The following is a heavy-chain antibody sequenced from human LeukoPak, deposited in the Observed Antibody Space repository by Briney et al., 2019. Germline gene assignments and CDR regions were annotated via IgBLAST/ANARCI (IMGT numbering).Heavy chain of an antibody. D-gene: IGHD6-13*01. CDR2: INHSGSN. CDR1: GGSFSGYY. Sequence: PSETLSLTCAVYGGSFSGYYWSWIRQPPGKGLEWIGEINHSGSNNYNPSLKSRVTISVDTAKNQFSLKLSSVTAADTAVYYCARIEYSSSWSDAFDIWGQGTMVTVSS. J-gene: IGHJ3*02. V-gene: IGHV4-34*01. CDR3: ARIEYSSSWSDAFDI.